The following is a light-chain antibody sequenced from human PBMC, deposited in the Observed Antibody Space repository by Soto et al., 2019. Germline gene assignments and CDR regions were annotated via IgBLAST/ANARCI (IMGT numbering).Light chain of an antibody. V-gene: IGKV1-5*03. J-gene: IGKJ1*01. CDR3: QQYSYFAT. CDR2: KAS. Sequence: DIKMTQSPSTLSACVGDRVTITCRASQSISSWLTWYQQKAGQAPKLLIYKASIVESGVPSRFGGSGSGTEFTLTISSLQPDDSATYYCQQYSYFATFGQGTRVEVK. CDR1: QSISSW.